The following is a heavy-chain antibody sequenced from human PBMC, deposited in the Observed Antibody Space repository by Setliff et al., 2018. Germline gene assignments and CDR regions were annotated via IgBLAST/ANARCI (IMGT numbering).Heavy chain of an antibody. Sequence: ASVKVSCKAYGYSFSDSAVNWVRQAPGQGLEWMGWISGYTGNTNYAQKLQGRVSMTTDTSTNTAYMELSNLRYDDTAIYYCSRLVRYCSTTTCQRASGAEVWGQGTLVTVSS. CDR2: ISGYTGNT. D-gene: IGHD2-8*01. J-gene: IGHJ4*02. CDR3: SRLVRYCSTTTCQRASGAEV. CDR1: GYSFSDSA. V-gene: IGHV1-18*01.